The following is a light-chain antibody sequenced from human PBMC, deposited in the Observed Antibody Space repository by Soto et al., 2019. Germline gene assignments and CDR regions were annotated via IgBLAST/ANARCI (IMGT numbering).Light chain of an antibody. CDR3: QQSYSTHP. J-gene: IGKJ2*01. V-gene: IGKV1-39*01. CDR2: AAS. CDR1: QSISSY. Sequence: DIQMTQSPSSLSASVGDRVTITCRASQSISSYLNWYQQNPGKAPKLLIYAASTLQSRVPSGFSGSGSGTDFTLTISSPQPGDYATYYCQQSYSTHPFGQGTKLEIK.